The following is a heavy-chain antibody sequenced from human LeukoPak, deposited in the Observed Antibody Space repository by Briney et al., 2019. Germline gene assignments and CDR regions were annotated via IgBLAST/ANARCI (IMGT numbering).Heavy chain of an antibody. D-gene: IGHD3-10*01. CDR3: ARADYYYGSGPTGYYFDY. J-gene: IGHJ4*02. V-gene: IGHV4-34*01. CDR2: INHSGST. Sequence: SETLSLTCTVSGGSISGYYWSWIRQPPGKGLEWIGEINHSGSTNYNPSLKSRVTISVDTSKNQFSLKLSSVTAADTAVYYCARADYYYGSGPTGYYFDYWGQGTLVTVSS. CDR1: GGSISGYY.